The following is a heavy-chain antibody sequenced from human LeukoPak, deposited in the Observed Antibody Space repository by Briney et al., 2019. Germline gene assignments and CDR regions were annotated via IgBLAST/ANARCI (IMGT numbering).Heavy chain of an antibody. J-gene: IGHJ4*02. CDR1: GFTFSSYA. CDR2: IKQDGSEK. CDR3: ARGQVVPAALFDY. Sequence: GGSLRLSCAASGFTFSSYAMSWVRQAPGKGLEWVANIKQDGSEKYYVDSVKGRFTISRDNAKNSLYLQMNSLRAEDTAVYYCARGQVVPAALFDYWGQGTLVTVSS. V-gene: IGHV3-7*03. D-gene: IGHD2-2*01.